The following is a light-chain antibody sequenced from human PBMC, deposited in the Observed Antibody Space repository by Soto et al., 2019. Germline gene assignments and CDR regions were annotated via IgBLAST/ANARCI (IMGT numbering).Light chain of an antibody. V-gene: IGLV2-14*01. J-gene: IGLJ1*01. CDR2: EVT. Sequence: QFALTQPASVSGSPGQSITISCTGTSSDVGGYNYVSWYQQHPGKAPKLMIYEVTYRPSGVSDRFSGSKSGNTASLTISGLQAEDEADYYCSSYTGSNTLYVFGTGTKVTVL. CDR3: SSYTGSNTLYV. CDR1: SSDVGGYNY.